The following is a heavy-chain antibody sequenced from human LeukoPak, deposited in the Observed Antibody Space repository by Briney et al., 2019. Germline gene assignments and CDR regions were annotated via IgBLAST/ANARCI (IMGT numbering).Heavy chain of an antibody. CDR3: ARGWIQLWPYDF. CDR1: GFTFSSYW. J-gene: IGHJ4*02. D-gene: IGHD5-18*01. CDR2: IDSDGSST. Sequence: GGSLRLSCAASGFTFSSYWMHWVRQAPGKGLVWVSRIDSDGSSTSYADSVKGRFTISRDNAKNTPYLQMNSLRAEDTAVYYCARGWIQLWPYDFWGQGTLVTVSS. V-gene: IGHV3-74*01.